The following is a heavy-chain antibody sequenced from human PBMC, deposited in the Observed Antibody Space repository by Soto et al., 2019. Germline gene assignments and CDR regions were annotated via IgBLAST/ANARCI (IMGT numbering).Heavy chain of an antibody. J-gene: IGHJ5*02. Sequence: SETLSLTCTVSGVSISGSSYYCGWIRQPPGKGLEWIGSIYYSGSTYYNPSLKSRVTISVDTSKNQFSLKLSSVTAADTAVYYCASSYYDFWSGYYSKYNWFDPWGQGTLVTVSS. CDR1: GVSISGSSYY. CDR3: ASSYYDFWSGYYSKYNWFDP. D-gene: IGHD3-3*01. CDR2: IYYSGST. V-gene: IGHV4-39*01.